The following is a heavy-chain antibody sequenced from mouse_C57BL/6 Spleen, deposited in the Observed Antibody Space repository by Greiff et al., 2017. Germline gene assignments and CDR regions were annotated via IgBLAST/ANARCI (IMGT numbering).Heavy chain of an antibody. Sequence: EVKLVESGGGLVKPGGSLKLSCAASGFTFSSYTMSWVRQTPEKRLEWVATISGGGGNTYYPDSVKGRFTISRDNAKNTLYLQMSSVRSEDTALYHCARHGTAQAYFGYWGQGTTLTVSS. J-gene: IGHJ2*01. V-gene: IGHV5-9*01. D-gene: IGHD3-2*02. CDR2: ISGGGGNT. CDR3: ARHGTAQAYFGY. CDR1: GFTFSSYT.